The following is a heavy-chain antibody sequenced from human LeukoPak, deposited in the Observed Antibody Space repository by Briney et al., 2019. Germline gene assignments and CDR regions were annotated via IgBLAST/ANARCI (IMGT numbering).Heavy chain of an antibody. V-gene: IGHV3-9*01. Sequence: PGGSLRLSCAASGFTFDDYAMHWVRQAPGKGLEWVSGISWNSGSIGYADSVKGRFTISRDNAKNSLCLQMNSLRAEDTALYYCAKEGDSGSYSYWGQGTLVTVSS. CDR3: AKEGDSGSYSY. CDR2: ISWNSGSI. D-gene: IGHD1-26*01. CDR1: GFTFDDYA. J-gene: IGHJ4*02.